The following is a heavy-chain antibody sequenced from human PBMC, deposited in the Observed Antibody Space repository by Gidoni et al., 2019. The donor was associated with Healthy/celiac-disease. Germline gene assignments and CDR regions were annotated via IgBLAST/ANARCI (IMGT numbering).Heavy chain of an antibody. J-gene: IGHJ6*02. Sequence: QVQLVQSGAEVKQPGSSVKVSCKASGGTFSSYAISWVRQAPGQGLEWMGGIIPIFGTANYAQKFQGRVTITADESTSTAYMELSSLRSEDTAVYYCARSHRAAAGTHYYYGMDVWGQGTTVTVSS. V-gene: IGHV1-69*01. CDR2: IIPIFGTA. D-gene: IGHD6-13*01. CDR3: ARSHRAAAGTHYYYGMDV. CDR1: GGTFSSYA.